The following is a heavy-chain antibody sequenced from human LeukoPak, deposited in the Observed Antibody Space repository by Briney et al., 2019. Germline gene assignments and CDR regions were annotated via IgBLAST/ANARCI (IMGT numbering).Heavy chain of an antibody. V-gene: IGHV3-30-3*01. Sequence: GRSLRLSCAASGFTFSTYPMHWVRQAPGKGLEWVAVITYDGSNKYYADSVKGRFTISRDNSKNTLYLQMNSLRAEDTAVYYCAKDRSGSYGVRGYFDYWGQGNLVTVSS. D-gene: IGHD1-26*01. CDR3: AKDRSGSYGVRGYFDY. J-gene: IGHJ4*02. CDR2: ITYDGSNK. CDR1: GFTFSTYP.